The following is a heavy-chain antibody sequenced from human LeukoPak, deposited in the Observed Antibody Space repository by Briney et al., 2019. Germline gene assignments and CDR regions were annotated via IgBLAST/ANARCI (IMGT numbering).Heavy chain of an antibody. J-gene: IGHJ6*03. V-gene: IGHV1-69*06. CDR2: IIPIFGTA. D-gene: IGHD3-3*01. CDR1: GYTFTGYY. Sequence: GASVKVSCKASGYTFTGYYMHWVRQAPGQGLEWMGGIIPIFGTANYAQKFQGRVTITADKSTSTAYMELSSLRSEDTAVYYCATLRSGYDFWSGYPRYYYYYMDVWGKGTTVTVSS. CDR3: ATLRSGYDFWSGYPRYYYYYMDV.